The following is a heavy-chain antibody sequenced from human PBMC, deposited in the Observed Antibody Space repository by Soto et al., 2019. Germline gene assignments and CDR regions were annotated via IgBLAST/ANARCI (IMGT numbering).Heavy chain of an antibody. Sequence: ASVKVSCKASGYTFTSYYMHWVRQAPGQVLEWMVIINPSGGSTSYAQKFQGRVTMTRDTSTSTVSMELSSLRSEDTAVYYCARGLGSEAGTCWFEPWGKGTPVTVSS. CDR2: INPSGGST. J-gene: IGHJ5*02. D-gene: IGHD6-13*01. CDR3: ARGLGSEAGTCWFEP. CDR1: GYTFTSYY. V-gene: IGHV1-46*01.